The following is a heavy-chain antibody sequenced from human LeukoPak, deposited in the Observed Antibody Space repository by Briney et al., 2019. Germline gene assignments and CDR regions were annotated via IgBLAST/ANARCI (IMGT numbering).Heavy chain of an antibody. D-gene: IGHD4-17*01. CDR1: GGSISSSSYY. J-gene: IGHJ4*02. Sequence: PSETLSLTCTVSGGSISSSSYYWGWISQPPGKGLEWIGSIYYSGSTYYNPSLKSRVTISVDTSKNQFSLKLSSVTAADTAVYYCASRYTVTIDYWGQGTLVTVSS. CDR3: ASRYTVTIDY. CDR2: IYYSGST. V-gene: IGHV4-39*01.